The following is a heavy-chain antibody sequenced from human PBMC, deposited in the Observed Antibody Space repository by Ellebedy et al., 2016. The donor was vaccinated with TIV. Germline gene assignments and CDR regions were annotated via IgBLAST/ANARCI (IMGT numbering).Heavy chain of an antibody. CDR1: GFTVSSNY. J-gene: IGHJ2*01. V-gene: IGHV3-53*01. Sequence: GESLKISCAASGFTVSSNYMSWVRQAPGKGLEWVSVIYSGGDTYYADSVKGRFTISRDNSNNTLYLQLTSLRAEDTAVYYCASKRFGYSSIWYRGWYFDLWGRGTLVTVSS. CDR3: ASKRFGYSSIWYRGWYFDL. CDR2: IYSGGDT. D-gene: IGHD6-13*01.